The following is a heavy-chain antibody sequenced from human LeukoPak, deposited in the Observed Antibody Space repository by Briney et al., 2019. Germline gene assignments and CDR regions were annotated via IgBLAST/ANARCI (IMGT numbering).Heavy chain of an antibody. V-gene: IGHV1-2*02. D-gene: IGHD3-10*01. CDR3: AKDEGSGSNYSFY. Sequence: ASVKVSCKASGYTFTGYYIHWVRQAPGQGLEWMGWINPNSGGTNYAQKFQGRVTMTRDTSISTAYMELSRLRSDDTAVYYCAKDEGSGSNYSFYWGQGTLVTVSS. J-gene: IGHJ4*02. CDR2: INPNSGGT. CDR1: GYTFTGYY.